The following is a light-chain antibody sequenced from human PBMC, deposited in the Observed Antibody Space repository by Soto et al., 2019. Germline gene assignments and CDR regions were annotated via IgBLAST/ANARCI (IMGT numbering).Light chain of an antibody. J-gene: IGLJ2*01. CDR2: EGS. Sequence: QSVLTQPASVSGSPGQSITISCTGTGSDVGSYKFVSWYQQHPGKAPKLMIYEGSKRPSGVSNRFSGSKSGNTASLTISGLQAEDEADYYCCSYAGSSTLVFGGGTKLTVL. CDR3: CSYAGSSTLV. V-gene: IGLV2-23*01. CDR1: GSDVGSYKF.